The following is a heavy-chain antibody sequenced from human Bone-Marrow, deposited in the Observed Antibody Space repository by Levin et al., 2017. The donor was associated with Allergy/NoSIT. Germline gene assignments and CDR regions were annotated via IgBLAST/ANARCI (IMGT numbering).Heavy chain of an antibody. J-gene: IGHJ4*02. CDR2: INWNENE. CDR3: AHARFLEWLPYFDY. V-gene: IGHV2-5*01. Sequence: SGPTLVKPTETLTLTCSFSGFSLKTRGMGVGWIRQPPGKALEWLALINWNENERYRPSLRSRMSITEDTSRNHVVLTLTNMDPADTGTYYCAHARFLEWLPYFDYWGQGIFVTVSS. CDR1: GFSLKTRGMG. D-gene: IGHD3-3*01.